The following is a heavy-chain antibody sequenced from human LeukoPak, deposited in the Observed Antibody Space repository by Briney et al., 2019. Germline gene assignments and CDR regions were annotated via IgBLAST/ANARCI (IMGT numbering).Heavy chain of an antibody. CDR2: IYYSGST. CDR3: ASSPIHQPSQGPHLRFSSYYFDY. Sequence: SETLSLTCTVSGGSISSTTHYWSWIRQPPGKGLEWIGYIYYSGSTNYNPSLKSRVTISVDASKNQFSLKLSSVTAADTAVYYCASSPIHQPSQGPHLRFSSYYFDYWGQGTLVTVSS. V-gene: IGHV4-61*05. J-gene: IGHJ4*02. D-gene: IGHD3-3*01. CDR1: GGSISSTTHY.